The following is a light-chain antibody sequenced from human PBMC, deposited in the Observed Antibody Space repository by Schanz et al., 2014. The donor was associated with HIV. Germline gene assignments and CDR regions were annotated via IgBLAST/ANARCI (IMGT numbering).Light chain of an antibody. CDR3: CSYAGSNNFV. CDR1: SSDVGSYDY. V-gene: IGLV2-11*01. Sequence: QSALTQPRSVSGSPGQSVTISCTGTSSDVGSYDYVSWYQQFPGKAPKVMIYDVTKRPSGVPDRFSGSKSDNTASLTISGLQAEDEADYYCCSYAGSNNFVFGSGTKLTVL. CDR2: DVT. J-gene: IGLJ1*01.